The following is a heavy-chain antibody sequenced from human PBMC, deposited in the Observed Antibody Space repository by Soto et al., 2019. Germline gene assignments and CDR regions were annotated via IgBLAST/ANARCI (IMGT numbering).Heavy chain of an antibody. D-gene: IGHD3-22*01. V-gene: IGHV1-18*01. CDR1: GYTFTSYG. CDR2: ISAYNGNT. Sequence: ASVKVSCKASGYTFTSYGISWVRQAPGQGLEWMGWISAYNGNTNYAQKLQGRVTMTTDTSTSTAYMELRSLRSDDTAVYYCARMGHYYDSSGYKTGAFDIWGQGTMVTV. CDR3: ARMGHYYDSSGYKTGAFDI. J-gene: IGHJ3*02.